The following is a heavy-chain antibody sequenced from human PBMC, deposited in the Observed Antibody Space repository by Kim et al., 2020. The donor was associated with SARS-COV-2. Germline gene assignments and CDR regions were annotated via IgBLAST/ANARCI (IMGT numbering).Heavy chain of an antibody. CDR2: P. CDR3: AKRDYTYYFDY. D-gene: IGHD2-2*02. J-gene: IGHJ4*02. Sequence: PTYAPSFTRRYSISLDTSVSTAYLKLSSLKAEDTAVYYCAKRDYTYYFDYWGQGTLVTVSS. V-gene: IGHV7-4-1*02.